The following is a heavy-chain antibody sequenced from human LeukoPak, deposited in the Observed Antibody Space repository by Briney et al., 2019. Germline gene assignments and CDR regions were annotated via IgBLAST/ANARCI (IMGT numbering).Heavy chain of an antibody. CDR2: INHTGST. J-gene: IGHJ4*02. D-gene: IGHD5-18*01. Sequence: PSETLSLTCAVYGESFTTYYWGWIRQTPGKGLEWIGEINHTGSTNYNPSLKSRVTISIDTSKNQFSLKLRSVTAADTAVYYCARSPTKRVTEDYWGQGTLVTVSS. V-gene: IGHV4-34*01. CDR3: ARSPTKRVTEDY. CDR1: GESFTTYY.